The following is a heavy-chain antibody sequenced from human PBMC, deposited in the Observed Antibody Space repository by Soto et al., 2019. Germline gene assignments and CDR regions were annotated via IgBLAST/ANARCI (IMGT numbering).Heavy chain of an antibody. CDR1: GFTFSSYA. J-gene: IGHJ1*01. CDR2: ISYDGSNK. D-gene: IGHD1-26*01. Sequence: QVQLVESGGGVVQPGRSLRLSCAASGFTFSSYAMHWVRQAPGKGLEWVAVISYDGSNKYYADSVKGRFTISRDNCKNTLYLQMNSRRVEDTAVYYCGRDDDEGATYFQYWGQGTLVTVSS. CDR3: GRDDDEGATYFQY. V-gene: IGHV3-30-3*01.